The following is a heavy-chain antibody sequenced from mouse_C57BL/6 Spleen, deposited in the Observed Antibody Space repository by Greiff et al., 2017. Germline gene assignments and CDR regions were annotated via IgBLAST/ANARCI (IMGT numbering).Heavy chain of an antibody. Sequence: VQLQQSGAELVKPGASVKLSCTASGFTFTGYSMHWVKQRPEQGLEWIGRIDPADGDTNYDQKFKGKATITADTSSSTAYLQLSSLTSEDTAVYYCARDCGSSMGVAYWGQGTLLTVSA. CDR2: IDPADGDT. D-gene: IGHD1-1*01. CDR1: GFTFTGYS. CDR3: ARDCGSSMGVAY. J-gene: IGHJ3*01. V-gene: IGHV14-2*01.